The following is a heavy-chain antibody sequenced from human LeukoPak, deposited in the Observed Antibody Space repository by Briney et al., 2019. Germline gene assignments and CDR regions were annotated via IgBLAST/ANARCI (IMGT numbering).Heavy chain of an antibody. CDR2: INYGGTT. J-gene: IGHJ4*02. D-gene: IGHD3-10*01. Sequence: SVTLSLTCTVSGGSISSSNYYWSWIRQPPGKELEWIASINYGGTTYYNPSLKSRVTISVDTSKNQFSLRLSSVTAADTAVYFCARYVVFGSGKYYFDYWGQGSLVTVSS. CDR1: GGSISSSNYY. CDR3: ARYVVFGSGKYYFDY. V-gene: IGHV4-39*01.